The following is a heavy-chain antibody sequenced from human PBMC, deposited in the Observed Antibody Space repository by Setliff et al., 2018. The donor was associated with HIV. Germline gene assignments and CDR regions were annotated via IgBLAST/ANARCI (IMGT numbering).Heavy chain of an antibody. V-gene: IGHV4-39*01. CDR2: IYYSGST. J-gene: IGHJ4*02. CDR1: GGSISSSSYY. Sequence: SETLSLTCTVSGGSISSSSYYWGWVRQPPGKGLAWIGSIYYSGSTYYNPSLKSRVTISVDTSKNQFSLKLSSVTAADTAVYYCARHLYGGYTGGFDYWGQGTLVTSPQ. D-gene: IGHD5-12*01. CDR3: ARHLYGGYTGGFDY.